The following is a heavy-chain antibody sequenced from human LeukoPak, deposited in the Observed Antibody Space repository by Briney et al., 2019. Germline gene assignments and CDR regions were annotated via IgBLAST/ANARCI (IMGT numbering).Heavy chain of an antibody. D-gene: IGHD3-22*01. J-gene: IGHJ4*02. CDR3: AKDIGQGGGRRYYDSSGYYPY. V-gene: IGHV3-43*02. CDR1: GFTFDDYA. Sequence: PGGSLRLSCAASGFTFDDYAMHWVRQAPVKGLEWVSLISGDGGSTYYADSVKGRFTISRDNSKNSLYLQMNSLRTEDTALYYCAKDIGQGGGRRYYDSSGYYPYWGQGTLVTVSS. CDR2: ISGDGGST.